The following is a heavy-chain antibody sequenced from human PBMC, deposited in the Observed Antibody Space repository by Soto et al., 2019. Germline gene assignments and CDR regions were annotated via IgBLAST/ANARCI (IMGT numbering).Heavy chain of an antibody. CDR1: EFTFSNSW. Sequence: DVQLVESGGGLVQPGGSLRLSCAASEFTFSNSWMHWVRQVSGKGLEWVSRINADGTSTSYADSVKGRFTISRDNAKNTLYLHVNSLRAEDTAVYYCVKVLARGVGVPRFYFDSWGQGALVTVSS. CDR3: VKVLARGVGVPRFYFDS. CDR2: INADGTST. J-gene: IGHJ4*02. D-gene: IGHD2-2*01. V-gene: IGHV3-74*01.